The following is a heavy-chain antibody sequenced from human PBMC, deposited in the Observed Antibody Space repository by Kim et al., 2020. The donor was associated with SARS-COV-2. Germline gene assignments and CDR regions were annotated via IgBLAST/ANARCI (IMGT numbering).Heavy chain of an antibody. CDR3: TRDADSGSYFNWFEP. CDR1: GFSFSVYS. V-gene: IGHV3-21*06. D-gene: IGHD1-26*01. CDR2: ISTSARYI. Sequence: GGSLRLSCAASGFSFSVYSMNWGRQAPGRGLEWVSSISTSARYIYYADSLEGRFTISRDDAKNSLYLQMTGLRAEDTAVYYCTRDADSGSYFNWFEPWGQGALLTVSP. J-gene: IGHJ5*02.